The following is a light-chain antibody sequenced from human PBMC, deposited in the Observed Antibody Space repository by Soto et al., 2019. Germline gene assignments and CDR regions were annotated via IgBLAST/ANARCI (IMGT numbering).Light chain of an antibody. V-gene: IGKV1-5*01. CDR3: QQYNTYWT. CDR2: DVS. J-gene: IGKJ1*01. CDR1: QNIDMY. Sequence: DIHMTQSPSSLSASVGDTVTISCLAGQNIDMYLNWYQQKPGKAPRVLIYDVSNLETGVPSRFSGSGSGTEFTLTISSLQPDDFATYYCQQYNTYWTFGQGTKVDIK.